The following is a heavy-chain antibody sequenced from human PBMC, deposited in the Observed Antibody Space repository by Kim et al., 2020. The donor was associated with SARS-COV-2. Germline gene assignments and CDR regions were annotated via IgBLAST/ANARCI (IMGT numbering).Heavy chain of an antibody. V-gene: IGHV1-46*01. J-gene: IGHJ3*02. Sequence: ASVKVSCKASGYTFTSYYMHWVRQAPGQGLEWMGIINPSGGSTSYAQKFQGRVTMTRDTSTSTVYMELSSLRSEDTAVYYCAREPYYDSSGYSAAFDIWGQGTMVTVSS. D-gene: IGHD3-22*01. CDR2: INPSGGST. CDR1: GYTFTSYY. CDR3: AREPYYDSSGYSAAFDI.